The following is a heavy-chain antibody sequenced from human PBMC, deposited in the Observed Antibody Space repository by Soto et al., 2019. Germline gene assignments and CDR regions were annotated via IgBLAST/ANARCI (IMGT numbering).Heavy chain of an antibody. CDR2: LDGAGGST. V-gene: IGHV3-23*01. J-gene: IGHJ6*02. D-gene: IGHD3-10*01. CDR1: GFTFSDYA. Sequence: GGSLRLSCLASGFTFSDYAMTWVRHVPGRGLEWVASLDGAGGSTYYADSVRGRFTISRDNSQNTLFLQMKRLTVDDTAIYYCAAPRDEYGSGVSWFTYGMDSWGQGTTVTV. CDR3: AAPRDEYGSGVSWFTYGMDS.